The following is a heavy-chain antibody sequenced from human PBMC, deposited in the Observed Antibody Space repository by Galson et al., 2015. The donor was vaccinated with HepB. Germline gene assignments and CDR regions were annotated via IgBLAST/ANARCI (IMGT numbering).Heavy chain of an antibody. CDR3: ARVGRGDAFDI. CDR2: IIPMFGTA. Sequence: SVKVSCKASGGTFSSYAISWVRQAPGQGLEWMGGIIPMFGTANYAQKFQGRVTITADEYMSTVYMELSSLRSEDTAGYYCARVGRGDAFDIWGQGTMVTVSS. J-gene: IGHJ3*02. CDR1: GGTFSSYA. V-gene: IGHV1-69*13. D-gene: IGHD1-26*01.